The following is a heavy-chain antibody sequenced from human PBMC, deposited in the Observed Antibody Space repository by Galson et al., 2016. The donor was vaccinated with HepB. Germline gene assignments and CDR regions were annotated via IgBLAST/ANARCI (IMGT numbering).Heavy chain of an antibody. CDR2: ICYSGST. V-gene: IGHV4-31*03. D-gene: IGHD3-3*01. J-gene: IGHJ4*02. CDR1: GDSISSGGSH. CDR3: ARVGHLDFWSGYYVPPFDY. Sequence: TLSLTCIVSGDSISSGGSHWIWIRQHPGKGLEWIGFICYSGSTYYNPSLKSRVTISVDTSKNQFSLKLSSVTVADTAVYYCARVGHLDFWSGYYVPPFDYWGQGTLVTVSS.